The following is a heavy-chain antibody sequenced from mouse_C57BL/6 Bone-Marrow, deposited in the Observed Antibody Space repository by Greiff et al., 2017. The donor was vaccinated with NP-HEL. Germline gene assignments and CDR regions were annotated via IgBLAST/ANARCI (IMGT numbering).Heavy chain of an antibody. CDR2: ISSGGSYT. J-gene: IGHJ2*01. Sequence: EVKVVESGGDLVKPGGSLKLSCAASGFTFSSYGMSWVRQTPDKRLEWVATISSGGSYTYYPDSVKGRFTISRDNAKNTLYLQMSSLKSEDTAMYYCARHYGYDRGFDYWGQGTTLTVSS. V-gene: IGHV5-6*01. CDR3: ARHYGYDRGFDY. CDR1: GFTFSSYG. D-gene: IGHD2-2*01.